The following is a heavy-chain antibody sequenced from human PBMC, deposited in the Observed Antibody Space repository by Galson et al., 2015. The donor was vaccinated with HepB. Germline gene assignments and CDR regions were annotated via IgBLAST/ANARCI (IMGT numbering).Heavy chain of an antibody. D-gene: IGHD3-3*01. CDR1: GYTFTSYD. CDR3: ARGPDFWSGYYIGWFDP. Sequence: SVKVSCKASGYTFTSYDINWVRQATGQGLEWMGWMNPNSGNTGYAQKFQGRVTMTRNTSISTAYMELSSLRSEDTAVDYCARGPDFWSGYYIGWFDPWGQGTLVTVSS. J-gene: IGHJ5*02. V-gene: IGHV1-8*01. CDR2: MNPNSGNT.